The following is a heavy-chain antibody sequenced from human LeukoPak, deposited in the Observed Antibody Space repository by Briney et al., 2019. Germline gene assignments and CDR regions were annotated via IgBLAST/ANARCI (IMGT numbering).Heavy chain of an antibody. J-gene: IGHJ5*02. Sequence: SETLSLTCTVSGGSISSYYWSWIRQPPGKGLEWIGYVYYSGSTNYNPSLKSRVTISVDTSKNQFSLKLSSVTAADTAVYYCARDGDWFDPWGQGTLVTVSS. D-gene: IGHD3-16*01. CDR2: VYYSGST. CDR3: ARDGDWFDP. V-gene: IGHV4-59*01. CDR1: GGSISSYY.